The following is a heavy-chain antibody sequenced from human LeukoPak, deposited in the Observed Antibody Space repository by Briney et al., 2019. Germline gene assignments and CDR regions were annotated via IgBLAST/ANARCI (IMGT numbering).Heavy chain of an antibody. CDR1: GFTFSNAW. CDR3: ARQGITIFGVVIPDAFDI. CDR2: ISSSSSYI. J-gene: IGHJ3*02. V-gene: IGHV3-21*01. D-gene: IGHD3-3*01. Sequence: GGSLRLSCAASGFTFSNAWMSWVRQAPGKGLEWVSSISSSSSYIYYADSVKGRFTISRDNAKNSLYLQMNSLRAEDTAVYYCARQGITIFGVVIPDAFDIWGQGTMVTVSS.